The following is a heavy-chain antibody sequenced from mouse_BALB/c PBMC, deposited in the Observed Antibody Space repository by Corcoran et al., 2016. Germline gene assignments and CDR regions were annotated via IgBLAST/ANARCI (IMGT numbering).Heavy chain of an antibody. Sequence: DVQLQESGPGLVKPSQYLSLTCSVTGYSITSGYYWNWIRQFPGNKLEWMGYISYDGSNNYNPSLKNRISITRDTSKNQFFLKLNSVTTEDTATYYCAREGLYYGSSYVYAMDYWGQGTSVTVSS. J-gene: IGHJ4*01. CDR1: GYSITSGYY. D-gene: IGHD1-1*01. CDR2: ISYDGSN. CDR3: AREGLYYGSSYVYAMDY. V-gene: IGHV3-6*02.